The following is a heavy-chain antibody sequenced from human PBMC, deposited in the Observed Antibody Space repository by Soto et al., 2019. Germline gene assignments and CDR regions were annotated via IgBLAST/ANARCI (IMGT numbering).Heavy chain of an antibody. V-gene: IGHV3-30*03. CDR3: VSDRGYGHASVPYS. CDR2: ISYDGGLQ. CDR1: GFTFTSYG. J-gene: IGHJ4*02. D-gene: IGHD5-18*01. Sequence: QAHLVESGGGVGQPGRSLRLSCAASGFTFTSYGMHWVRQAPGTRLEWVAVISYDGGLQHYADSVKGRFTISRDNSKNMVLLHMNSLRAEDTAVYYCVSDRGYGHASVPYSWGQGTLVSVSS.